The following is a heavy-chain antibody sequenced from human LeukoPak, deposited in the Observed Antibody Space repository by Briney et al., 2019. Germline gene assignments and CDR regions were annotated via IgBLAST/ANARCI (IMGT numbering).Heavy chain of an antibody. CDR1: GYTFTSYG. Sequence: ASVKVSCKASGYTFTSYGISWVRQAPGQGLEWMGWISAYNGNTNYAQKLQGRVTMTTDTSTSTAYMELRSLRSEDTAVYYCAREGEDSGYYYMDVWGKGTTVTVSS. CDR2: ISAYNGNT. V-gene: IGHV1-18*01. CDR3: AREGEDSGYYYMDV. D-gene: IGHD1-26*01. J-gene: IGHJ6*03.